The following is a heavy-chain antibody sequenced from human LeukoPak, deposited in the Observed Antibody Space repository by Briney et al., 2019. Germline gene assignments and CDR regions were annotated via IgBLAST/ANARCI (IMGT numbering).Heavy chain of an antibody. CDR2: INPSDDST. D-gene: IGHD3-22*01. CDR3: ARAYYESSAYRHAVYFDY. Sequence: ASVKVSCRASGYTFNSSYMHWVRQAPGQGLEWMGIINPSDDSTRYAQKFQGRVTMTKDTSTNTVYMHLSSLSSDDTAVYYCARAYYESSAYRHAVYFDYWGQGTLVTVSS. V-gene: IGHV1-46*02. CDR1: GYTFNSSY. J-gene: IGHJ4*02.